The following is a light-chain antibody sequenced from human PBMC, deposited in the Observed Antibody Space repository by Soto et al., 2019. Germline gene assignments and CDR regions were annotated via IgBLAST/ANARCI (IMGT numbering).Light chain of an antibody. CDR1: SSDVGGYNY. CDR3: SSYTSSSTRV. V-gene: IGLV2-14*01. Sequence: QSVLTQPASVSGSPGQSITISCTGTSSDVGGYNYVSWYQQHPGKAPKLMIYDVSNRPSGVSNRFSGSKSGNTASLTISGLPAEDEADYYRSSYTSSSTRVFGTGTKLTVL. CDR2: DVS. J-gene: IGLJ1*01.